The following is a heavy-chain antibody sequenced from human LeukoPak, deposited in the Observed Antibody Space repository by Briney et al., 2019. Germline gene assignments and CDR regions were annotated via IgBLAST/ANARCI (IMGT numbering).Heavy chain of an antibody. J-gene: IGHJ4*02. V-gene: IGHV2-5*02. CDR3: ARIPMVRGLRGGDYFDY. CDR1: GFSLSTSGVG. CDR2: IYWDDDK. D-gene: IGHD3-10*01. Sequence: SGPTLVSPTQTLTLTCTFSGFSLSTSGVGVGWIRQPPGKALEWLALIYWDDDKRYSPSLKSRLTITKDTSKNQVVLTVTNMDPVDTATYYCARIPMVRGLRGGDYFDYWGQGTLVSVSS.